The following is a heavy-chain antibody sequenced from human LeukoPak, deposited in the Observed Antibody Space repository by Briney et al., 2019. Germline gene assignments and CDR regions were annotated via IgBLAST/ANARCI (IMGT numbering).Heavy chain of an antibody. CDR3: ARETSKKGAHYMDV. J-gene: IGHJ6*03. Sequence: PSETLSLTCTVSGGSISSYYWSWIRQPPGKGLEWIGDIYYSGSTNYKPSLKSRVTIPVDTSKNQFSLKLRSVTAADTAVYYCARETSKKGAHYMDVWGKGTTVTISS. D-gene: IGHD3-16*01. CDR2: IYYSGST. CDR1: GGSISSYY. V-gene: IGHV4-59*01.